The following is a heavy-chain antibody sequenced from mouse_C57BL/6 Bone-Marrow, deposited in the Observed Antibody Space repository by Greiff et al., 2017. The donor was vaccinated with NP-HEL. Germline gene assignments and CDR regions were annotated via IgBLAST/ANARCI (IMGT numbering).Heavy chain of an antibody. CDR2: IDPSDSET. V-gene: IGHV1-52*01. Sequence: QVQLQQPGAELVRPGSSVKLSCKASGYTFTSYWMHWVKQRPIQGLEWIGNIDPSDSETHYNQKFKDKATLTVDKSSSTAYMQLSSLTSEDSAVHYCARDGIYYGNYGLYYFDYWGQGTTLTVSS. CDR3: ARDGIYYGNYGLYYFDY. D-gene: IGHD2-1*01. CDR1: GYTFTSYW. J-gene: IGHJ2*01.